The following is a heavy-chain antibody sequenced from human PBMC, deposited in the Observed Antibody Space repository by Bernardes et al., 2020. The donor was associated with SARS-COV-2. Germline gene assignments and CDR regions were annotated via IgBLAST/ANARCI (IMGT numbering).Heavy chain of an antibody. CDR3: AKMTDLWSGQGYFHL. Sequence: GGSLRLSCAGSGFSFGTYAVSWVRQPPGKGLQWVSVISGTGGTTSYADSVKGRFTISRDNSNNTVFLQMKNLRGEDTALYYCAKMTDLWSGQGYFHLWGQGTLVTVAS. CDR2: ISGTGGTT. J-gene: IGHJ1*01. CDR1: GFSFGTYA. D-gene: IGHD3-3*01. V-gene: IGHV3-23*01.